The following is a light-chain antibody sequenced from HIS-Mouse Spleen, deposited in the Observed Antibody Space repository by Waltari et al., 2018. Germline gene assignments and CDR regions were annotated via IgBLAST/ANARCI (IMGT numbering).Light chain of an antibody. CDR2: AVC. CDR1: SSDVGVYNY. CDR3: SSYTSSSPWV. V-gene: IGLV2-14*01. J-gene: IGLJ3*02. Sequence: QSALTQPASVSGSPGQSITISCTGTSSDVGVYNYVSWYQQHPGKAPKLMIYAVCTRPAGFSNRFSGSKSCNTASLTISGLHAADDADYYCSSYTSSSPWVFGGGTKLTV.